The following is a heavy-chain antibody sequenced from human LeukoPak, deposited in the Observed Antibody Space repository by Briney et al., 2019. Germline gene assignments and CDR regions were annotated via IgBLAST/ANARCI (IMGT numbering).Heavy chain of an antibody. CDR2: INPSTGGT. CDR3: ATTFSGSYPEVDY. J-gene: IGHJ4*02. CDR1: GYSFTGWF. D-gene: IGHD1-26*01. V-gene: IGHV1-2*02. Sequence: ASVKVSCKASGYSFTGWFMHWVRQAPGQGLEWMGWINPSTGGTNYAQRFQGRVTMTRDTSISTAYMELSTLRSDDTAVYYCATTFSGSYPEVDYWGQGTLVTVSS.